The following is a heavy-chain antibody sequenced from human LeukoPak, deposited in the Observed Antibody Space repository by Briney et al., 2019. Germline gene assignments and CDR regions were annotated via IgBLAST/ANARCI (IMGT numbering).Heavy chain of an antibody. CDR3: ARGGRYFDVVGPFDP. V-gene: IGHV3-23*01. J-gene: IGHJ5*02. D-gene: IGHD3-9*01. CDR1: GFTFSSYA. CDR2: ISGSGGST. Sequence: PGGSLRLSCAASGFTFSSYAMSWVRQAPGKGLEWVSAISGSGGSTYYADSVKGRFTISRDNSKNTLYLQMNSLRAEDTAVYYCARGGRYFDVVGPFDPWGQGTLVTVSS.